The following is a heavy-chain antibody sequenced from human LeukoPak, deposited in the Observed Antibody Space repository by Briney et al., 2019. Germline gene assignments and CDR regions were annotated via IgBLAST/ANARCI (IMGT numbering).Heavy chain of an antibody. CDR2: IIPIFGTA. V-gene: IGHV1-69*13. J-gene: IGHJ4*02. Sequence: GASVKVSCKASGGTFSSYAISWVRQAPGQGLEWMGGIIPIFGTANYAQKFQGRVTITADESTSTAYMELSSLRSEDTAVYYCARGGRDYCGSGSYYHDYWGQGTLVTVSS. D-gene: IGHD3-10*01. CDR1: GGTFSSYA. CDR3: ARGGRDYCGSGSYYHDY.